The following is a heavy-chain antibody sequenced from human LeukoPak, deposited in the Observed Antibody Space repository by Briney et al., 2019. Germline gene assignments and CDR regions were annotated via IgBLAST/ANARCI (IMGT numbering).Heavy chain of an antibody. D-gene: IGHD1-14*01. V-gene: IGHV3-53*01. CDR2: IYSGGST. J-gene: IGHJ6*03. CDR1: GFTVSGNF. CDR3: AGRPVSGYYYYMDV. Sequence: GGSLRLSCAASGFTVSGNFMSWVRQAPGQGLEWVSVIYSGGSTYYADSVKGRFTISRDNSKNTLYLQMNSLRAEDTAVYYCAGRPVSGYYYYMDVWGEGTTVTVSS.